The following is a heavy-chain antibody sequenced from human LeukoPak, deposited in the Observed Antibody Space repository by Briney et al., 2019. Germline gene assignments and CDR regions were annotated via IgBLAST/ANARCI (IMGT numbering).Heavy chain of an antibody. CDR2: ISGSGGST. D-gene: IGHD3-10*01. J-gene: IGHJ4*02. CDR1: GFTFSSYA. Sequence: GGSLRLSCAASGFTFSSYAMSWVRQAPGKGLEWVSAISGSGGSTYYADSVKGRFTISRDNSKNTLYLQMNSLRAEDTAVYYCAKSLTPRGSGSYLAYYFDYWGQGTLVTVSS. CDR3: AKSLTPRGSGSYLAYYFDY. V-gene: IGHV3-23*01.